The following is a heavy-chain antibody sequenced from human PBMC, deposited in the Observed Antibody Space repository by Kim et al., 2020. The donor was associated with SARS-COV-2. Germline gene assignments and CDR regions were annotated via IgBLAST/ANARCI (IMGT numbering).Heavy chain of an antibody. Sequence: SETLSLTCTVSGGSVSSGSYYWSWIRQPPGKGLEWIGYIYYSGSTNYNPSLKSRVTISVDTSKNQFSLKLSSVTAAATAVYYCATGSGTSSPDYWGQGTLRSVSS. J-gene: IGHJ4*02. CDR2: IYYSGST. D-gene: IGHD1-26*01. CDR3: ATGSGTSSPDY. V-gene: IGHV4-61*01. CDR1: GGSVSSGSYY.